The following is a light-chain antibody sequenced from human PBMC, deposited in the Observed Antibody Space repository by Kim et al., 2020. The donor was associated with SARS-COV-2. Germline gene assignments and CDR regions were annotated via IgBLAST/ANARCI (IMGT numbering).Light chain of an antibody. J-gene: IGLJ2*01. CDR3: STWDDSLNGVV. CDR1: NSNIGSSP. CDR2: NHA. Sequence: ELTQPPSISGAPGQRVTISCSGSNSNIGSSPVNWYQQLPGTAPKLVIYNHAQRPSEIPDRFSGFKSGTSASLTISGLQSDDEAHYYCSTWDDSLNGVVFGGGTQLTVL. V-gene: IGLV1-44*01.